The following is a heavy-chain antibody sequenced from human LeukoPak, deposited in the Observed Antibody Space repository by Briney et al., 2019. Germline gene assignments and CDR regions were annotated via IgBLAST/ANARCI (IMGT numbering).Heavy chain of an antibody. CDR2: ISYSGCGT. Sequence: GGSLRLSCAASGFTFTSYAMNWVRQAPGKGLEGVSGISYSGCGTNYAASERGRFTISRDNSKNTLYLQINSLRAEDTAVYYCAKEALGVVPAAKFDYWGQGTLVTVSS. CDR3: AKEALGVVPAAKFDY. J-gene: IGHJ4*02. V-gene: IGHV3-23*01. CDR1: GFTFTSYA. D-gene: IGHD2-2*01.